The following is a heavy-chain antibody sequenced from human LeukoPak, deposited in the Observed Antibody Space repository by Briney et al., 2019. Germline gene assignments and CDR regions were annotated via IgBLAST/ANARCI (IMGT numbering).Heavy chain of an antibody. CDR1: GGTFSSYA. CDR2: IIPIFGTA. D-gene: IGHD3-10*01. Sequence: ASVKVSCKASGGTFSSYAISWVRQAPGQGLEWMGGIIPIFGTANYAQKFQGRVTITADESTSTAYMELSSLRSEDTAVYYCARGGYGSGSYYTNWFDPWGQGTLVTVSS. CDR3: ARGGYGSGSYYTNWFDP. V-gene: IGHV1-69*13. J-gene: IGHJ5*02.